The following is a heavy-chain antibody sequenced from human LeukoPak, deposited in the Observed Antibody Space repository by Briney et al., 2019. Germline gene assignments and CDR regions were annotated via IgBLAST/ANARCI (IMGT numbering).Heavy chain of an antibody. Sequence: GGSLRLSCAASGFTFNSYWMTWVRQAPGKGLXXXXDIKQDGSDKYYAGSVKGRFTISRDNAKNSLYLQMNSLRAEDTAVYFCARYNSAWKTDDYWGQGTLVTVSS. CDR1: GFTFNSYW. D-gene: IGHD6-19*01. CDR2: IKQDGSDK. CDR3: ARYNSAWKTDDY. V-gene: IGHV3-7*03. J-gene: IGHJ4*02.